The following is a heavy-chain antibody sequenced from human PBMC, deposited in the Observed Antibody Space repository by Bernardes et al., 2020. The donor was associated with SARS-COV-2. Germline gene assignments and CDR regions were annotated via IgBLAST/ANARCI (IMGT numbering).Heavy chain of an antibody. CDR1: GFTVSRYH. Sequence: GGSLRLSCAASGFTVSRYHMSWVRQAPGKGLEWVSAFHSGGHIFYADSVKGRFTISRDDSKNTLYLQMNSLRADDTAVYYCVPTTGDYDFDYWGQGTLVTVSS. CDR2: FHSGGHI. CDR3: VPTTGDYDFDY. J-gene: IGHJ4*02. V-gene: IGHV3-53*01. D-gene: IGHD3-16*01.